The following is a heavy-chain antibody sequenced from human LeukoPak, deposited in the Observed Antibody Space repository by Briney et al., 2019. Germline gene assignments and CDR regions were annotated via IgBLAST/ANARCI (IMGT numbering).Heavy chain of an antibody. CDR3: AKDPTAMVISFVDY. Sequence: PGGSLRLSCAASGLTFSSYAMSWVRQAPGKGLEWVSAISGSGGSTYYADSVKGRFTISRDNSKNALYLQMNSLRAEDTAVYYCAKDPTAMVISFVDYWGQGTLVTVSS. J-gene: IGHJ4*02. D-gene: IGHD5-18*01. CDR2: ISGSGGST. V-gene: IGHV3-23*01. CDR1: GLTFSSYA.